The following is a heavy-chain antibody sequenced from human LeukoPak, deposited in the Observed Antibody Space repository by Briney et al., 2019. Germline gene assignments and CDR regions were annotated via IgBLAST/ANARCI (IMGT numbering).Heavy chain of an antibody. CDR1: GFTFSSYA. D-gene: IGHD6-19*01. V-gene: IGHV3-30*04. J-gene: IGHJ3*02. Sequence: GGSLRLSCAASGFTFSSYAMHWVCQAPGKGLELVAVISYDGSNKYYADSVKGRFTISRDNSKNTLYLQMNSLRAEDTAVYYCARGCSGGFSSGWLYAFDIWGQGTMVTVSS. CDR3: ARGCSGGFSSGWLYAFDI. CDR2: ISYDGSNK.